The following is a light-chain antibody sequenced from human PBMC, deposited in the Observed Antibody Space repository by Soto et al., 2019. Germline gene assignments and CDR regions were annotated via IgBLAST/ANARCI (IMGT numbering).Light chain of an antibody. CDR3: QQYGNWRLT. CDR2: GAS. CDR1: QSVDSN. J-gene: IGKJ4*01. Sequence: EIVMTLSPATLSVSPGERATLSCRASQSVDSNLAWYQQKTGQAPRLLIYGASTRDTGIPARFSGSGSGTDFTLTISSLQSEDFAVYFCQQYGNWRLTFGEGTKVDIK. V-gene: IGKV3D-15*01.